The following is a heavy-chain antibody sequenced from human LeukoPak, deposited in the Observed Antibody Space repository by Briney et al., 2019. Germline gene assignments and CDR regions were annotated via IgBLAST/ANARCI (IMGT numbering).Heavy chain of an antibody. V-gene: IGHV3-23*01. Sequence: GSLRLSCAASGFSFSTYGMSWVRQSPGKGLEWVSGISGSGDHTYHGDSVRGRFTISRDNSNNTLYLEMKSLIVEDTALYYCVKPPEWLRLRADVFETWGQGTMVTVSS. D-gene: IGHD5-12*01. CDR3: VKPPEWLRLRADVFET. CDR1: GFSFSTYG. CDR2: ISGSGDHT. J-gene: IGHJ3*02.